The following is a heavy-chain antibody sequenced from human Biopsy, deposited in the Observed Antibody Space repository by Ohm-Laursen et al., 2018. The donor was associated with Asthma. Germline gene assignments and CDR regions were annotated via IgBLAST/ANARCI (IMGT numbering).Heavy chain of an antibody. Sequence: SQTLSLTCAVSGVSVGTRGYSWTWIRQTPGRGLEWIGYLYHSGTTYYNPSLRSRVAILEDKSRNQFSLNLKSVTAPDTGVYFCARIYDLWRGHYGFDPWGQGTLVTVPS. CDR3: ARIYDLWRGHYGFDP. D-gene: IGHD3-3*01. CDR1: GVSVGTRGYS. J-gene: IGHJ5*02. V-gene: IGHV4-30-2*01. CDR2: LYHSGTT.